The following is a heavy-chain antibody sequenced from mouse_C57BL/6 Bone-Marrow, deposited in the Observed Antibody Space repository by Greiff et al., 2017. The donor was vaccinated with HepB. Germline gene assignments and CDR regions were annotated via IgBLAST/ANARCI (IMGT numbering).Heavy chain of an antibody. D-gene: IGHD2-4*01. V-gene: IGHV1-53*01. Sequence: QVQLQQPGTELVKPGASVKLSCKASGYTFTSYWMHWVKQRPGQGLEWIGNINPSNGGTNHNEKFKSKATLTVDKSSRTAYMQLSSLTSEDSAVYYCARENYDYDKGYFDYWGQGTTLTVSS. J-gene: IGHJ2*01. CDR1: GYTFTSYW. CDR2: INPSNGGT. CDR3: ARENYDYDKGYFDY.